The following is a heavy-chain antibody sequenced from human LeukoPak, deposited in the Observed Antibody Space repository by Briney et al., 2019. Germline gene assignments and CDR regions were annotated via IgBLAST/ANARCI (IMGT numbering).Heavy chain of an antibody. V-gene: IGHV1-46*01. Sequence: ASVKVSCKASGYTFTSYYMHWVRQAPGQGLEWMGIINPSGGSTSYAQKFQGRVTMTRDMSTSTVYMELSSLRSEDTAVYYCARDPIAVAGNDAFDIWGQGTMVTVSS. CDR3: ARDPIAVAGNDAFDI. D-gene: IGHD6-19*01. CDR2: INPSGGST. CDR1: GYTFTSYY. J-gene: IGHJ3*02.